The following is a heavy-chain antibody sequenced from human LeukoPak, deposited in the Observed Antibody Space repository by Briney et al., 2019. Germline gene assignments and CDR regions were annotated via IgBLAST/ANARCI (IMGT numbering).Heavy chain of an antibody. CDR2: IYYSGST. CDR1: VGSISISSYY. V-gene: IGHV4-39*01. CDR3: ARRLIIAHYGMDV. D-gene: IGHD3-10*01. J-gene: IGHJ6*02. Sequence: PSETLSLTCTVSVGSISISSYYWGWIRQPPGKGLEWIGSIYYSGSTYYNPSLKSRVTISVDTSKNQFSLKLSSVTAADTAVYYCARRLIIAHYGMDVWGQGTTVTVSS.